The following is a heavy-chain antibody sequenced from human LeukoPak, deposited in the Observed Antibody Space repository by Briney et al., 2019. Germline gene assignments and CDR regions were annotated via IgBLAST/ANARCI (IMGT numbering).Heavy chain of an antibody. J-gene: IGHJ4*02. CDR1: GFTFSSYS. V-gene: IGHV3-21*01. CDR2: ISSSSSYI. CDR3: ARLITMIVDY. D-gene: IGHD3-22*01. Sequence: PGGPLRLSCAASGFTFSSYSMNWVRQAPGKGLEWVSSISSSSSYIYYADSVKGRFTISRDNAKNSLYLQMNSLRAEDTAVYYCARLITMIVDYWGQGTLVTVSS.